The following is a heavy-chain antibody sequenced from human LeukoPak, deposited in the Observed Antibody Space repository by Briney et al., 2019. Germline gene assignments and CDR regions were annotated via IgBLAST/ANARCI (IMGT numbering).Heavy chain of an antibody. V-gene: IGHV4-39*07. CDR1: GGSISSSSYY. J-gene: IGHJ1*01. Sequence: PSETLSLTCTVSGGSISSSSYYWGWIRQPPGKGLEWIGSIYYSGSTYYNPSLKSRVTISVDTSKNQLSLNLSSVTAADTAIYFCASNDEYFQHWGQGTLVTVSS. CDR3: ASNDEYFQH. CDR2: IYYSGST.